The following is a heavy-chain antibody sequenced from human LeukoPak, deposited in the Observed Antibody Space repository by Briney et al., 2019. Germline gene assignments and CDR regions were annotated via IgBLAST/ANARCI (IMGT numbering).Heavy chain of an antibody. Sequence: PGGSLRLSCAASGFTFSSYDMNWVRQAPGKGLEWVSFMSSGGSTIYYADSVKGRFTISRDNANNTLYLQMNSLRAEATAVYYCAREGCSSTSCVDYWGQGTLVTVSS. CDR3: AREGCSSTSCVDY. J-gene: IGHJ4*02. V-gene: IGHV3-48*03. D-gene: IGHD2-2*01. CDR1: GFTFSSYD. CDR2: MSSGGSTI.